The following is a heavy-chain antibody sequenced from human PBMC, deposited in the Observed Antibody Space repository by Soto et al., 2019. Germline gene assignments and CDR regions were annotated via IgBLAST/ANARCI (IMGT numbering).Heavy chain of an antibody. J-gene: IGHJ5*02. Sequence: QVQLEQSGAEVKKPGSSVNVSCKASGGTFSSYAISWVRQAPGQGLEWMGGIIPIVGPANYAQKLQGRVTITADESTSRAYMELSTLRSKDTPVYYCARYLNRSGSYYGSWGQGTLVTVSS. V-gene: IGHV1-69*01. CDR2: IIPIVGPA. D-gene: IGHD3-10*01. CDR1: GGTFSSYA. CDR3: ARYLNRSGSYYGS.